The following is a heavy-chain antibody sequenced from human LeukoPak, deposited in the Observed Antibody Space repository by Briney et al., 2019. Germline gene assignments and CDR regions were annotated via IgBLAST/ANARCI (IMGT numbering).Heavy chain of an antibody. CDR1: GFTFSSYG. Sequence: PGGSLRLSCAASGFTFSSYGMSWVRQAPGKGLEWVSAISSRGGDTYYADSVKGRFTISRDNSKNTLYVQMISLRAEDTAVYYCAKRVAYNSGYYWDYWGQGTLVTVSS. CDR3: AKRVAYNSGYYWDY. J-gene: IGHJ4*02. V-gene: IGHV3-23*01. CDR2: ISSRGGDT. D-gene: IGHD6-19*01.